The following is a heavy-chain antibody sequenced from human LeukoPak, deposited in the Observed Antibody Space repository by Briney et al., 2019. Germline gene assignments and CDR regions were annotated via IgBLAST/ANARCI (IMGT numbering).Heavy chain of an antibody. V-gene: IGHV4-61*01. CDR3: ARELAATPWDGAFDI. J-gene: IGHJ3*02. Sequence: PSETLSLTCTVSGGSVSSGSYYWSWIRQPPGKGLEWIGYIYYSGSTNYNPSLKSRVTISVDTSKNQFSLKLSSVTAADTAVYYCARELAATPWDGAFDIWGQGTMVTVSS. CDR2: IYYSGST. CDR1: GGSVSSGSYY. D-gene: IGHD6-6*01.